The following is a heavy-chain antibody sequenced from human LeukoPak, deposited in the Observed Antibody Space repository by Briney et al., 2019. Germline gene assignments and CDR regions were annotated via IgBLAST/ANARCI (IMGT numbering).Heavy chain of an antibody. CDR1: GGTFIGYY. CDR2: INHSGST. D-gene: IGHD2-2*01. CDR3: ARALAQVCSSTSCRRKKNYYYYYMDV. V-gene: IGHV4-34*01. J-gene: IGHJ6*03. Sequence: PSETLSLNFAVYGGTFIGYYGNWIRTNPPKGLEWIGGINHSGSTNYNPALKSRVTISVDTSKNQFSLKLSSVTAADTAVYYCARALAQVCSSTSCRRKKNYYYYYMDVWGKGTTVTVSS.